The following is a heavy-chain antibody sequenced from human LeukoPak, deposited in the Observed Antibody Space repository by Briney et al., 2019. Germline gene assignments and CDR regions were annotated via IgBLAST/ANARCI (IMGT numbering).Heavy chain of an antibody. CDR2: ISTSSSYI. CDR3: ARTDDYGDSGGSGVYSAFDY. V-gene: IGHV3-21*01. D-gene: IGHD4-17*01. CDR1: GFTFSKYI. Sequence: GGSLRLSCAASGFTFSKYIMNWVRQAPGKGLEWVSSISTSSSYIYYADSVKGRFTISRNNAKNSLYLQMNSLRAEDTAIYYRARTDDYGDSGGSGVYSAFDYWGQGTLVTVSS. J-gene: IGHJ4*02.